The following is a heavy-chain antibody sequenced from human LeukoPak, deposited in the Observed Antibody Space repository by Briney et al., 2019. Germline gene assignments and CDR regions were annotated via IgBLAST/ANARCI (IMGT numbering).Heavy chain of an antibody. D-gene: IGHD6-19*01. CDR1: GGSMNNYY. V-gene: IGHV4-59*08. CDR3: ARPRAQWLGNDGFDM. CDR2: IYYSGST. Sequence: SETLSLTCTVSGGSMNNYYWTWIRQPSGKGLEWIGYIYYSGSTNYNPSLKSRVTISIDTSKNQFSLKLSSVTAADTAVYYCARPRAQWLGNDGFDMWGQGTLVTVSS. J-gene: IGHJ3*02.